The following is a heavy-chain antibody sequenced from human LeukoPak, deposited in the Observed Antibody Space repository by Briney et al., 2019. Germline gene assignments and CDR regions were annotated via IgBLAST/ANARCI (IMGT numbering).Heavy chain of an antibody. D-gene: IGHD5-24*01. J-gene: IGHJ6*03. CDR1: GFTFSSYW. CDR2: ISGSGGST. Sequence: PGGSLRLSCAASGFTFSSYWMSWVRQAPGKGLEWVSAISGSGGSTYYADSVKGRFTISRDNSKNTLYLQMNSLRAEDTAVYYCAKDAGVEMATIFYYYYYMDVWGKGTTVTVSS. CDR3: AKDAGVEMATIFYYYYYMDV. V-gene: IGHV3-23*01.